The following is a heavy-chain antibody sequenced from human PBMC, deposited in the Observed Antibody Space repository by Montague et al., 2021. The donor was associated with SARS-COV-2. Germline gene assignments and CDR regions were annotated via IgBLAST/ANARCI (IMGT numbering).Heavy chain of an antibody. J-gene: IGHJ3*01. CDR2: TYDGGST. CDR3: ARQRRYQLPITIFGVGMADGFDL. CDR1: SPWTGRYY. V-gene: IGHV4-59*08. D-gene: IGHD3-3*01. Sequence: SETLSLTCTVPSPWTGRYYSGADRQRPGMDPKYKGYTYDGGSTNYNPSLKSRVTISVDTSKNQFSLKLSSVTAADTAVYYCARQRRYQLPITIFGVGMADGFDLVGQGTMVTVSS.